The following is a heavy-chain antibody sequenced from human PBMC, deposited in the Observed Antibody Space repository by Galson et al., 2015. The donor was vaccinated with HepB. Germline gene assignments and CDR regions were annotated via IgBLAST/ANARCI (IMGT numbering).Heavy chain of an antibody. Sequence: SVKVSCKASGYTFTGYYMHWVRQAPGQGLEWMGWINPNSGGTNYAQKFQGRVTMTRDTSISTAYMELSRLRSDDTAVYYCARILGGVAAAPLGGDYWGQGTLVTVSS. CDR3: ARILGGVAAAPLGGDY. V-gene: IGHV1-2*02. CDR1: GYTFTGYY. CDR2: INPNSGGT. D-gene: IGHD2-2*01. J-gene: IGHJ4*02.